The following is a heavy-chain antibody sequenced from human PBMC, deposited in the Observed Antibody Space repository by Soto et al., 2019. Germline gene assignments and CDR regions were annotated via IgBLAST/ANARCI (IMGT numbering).Heavy chain of an antibody. CDR3: ASHLIPYDSSGYYYDGDY. J-gene: IGHJ4*02. Sequence: ASVKVSCKVSGCTFTDLSVHWVRQAPGKGLEWMGGFDPEEDETIYAQKFKGRVAMTEDTSTDTAYMELSSLKASDTAMYYCASHLIPYDSSGYYYDGDYWGQGTLVTVSS. CDR1: GCTFTDLS. CDR2: FDPEEDET. V-gene: IGHV1-24*01. D-gene: IGHD3-22*01.